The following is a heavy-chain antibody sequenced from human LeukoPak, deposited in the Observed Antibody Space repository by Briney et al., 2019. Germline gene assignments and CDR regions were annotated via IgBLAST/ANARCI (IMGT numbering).Heavy chain of an antibody. CDR1: GGSISSYY. CDR3: ARNLLPYSGSSYNWFDP. D-gene: IGHD1-26*01. CDR2: IRLIYTTESTEST. J-gene: IGHJ5*02. V-gene: IGHV4-4*07. Sequence: SETLSLTCTVSGGSISSYYWSWIRQPAGEELAWIGRIRLIYTTESTESTNYNPSLKSRVTMSVDTSKNQFSLKLTSVTAADTAVYYSARNLLPYSGSSYNWFDPWGQGTLVTVSS.